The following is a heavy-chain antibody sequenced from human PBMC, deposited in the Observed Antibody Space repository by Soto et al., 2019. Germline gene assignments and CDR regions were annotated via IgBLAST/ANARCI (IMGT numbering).Heavy chain of an antibody. CDR2: IWYDGSNK. J-gene: IGHJ4*02. V-gene: IGHV3-33*01. D-gene: IGHD4-17*01. CDR3: ARDRRDYGDYYFDY. Sequence: QVQLVESGGGVVQPGRSLRLSCAASGFTFSSYGMHWVRQAPGKGLEWVAVIWYDGSNKYYADSVKGRFTISSDNSKNTLYLQMNSLRAEDTAVYYCARDRRDYGDYYFDYWGQGTLVTVSS. CDR1: GFTFSSYG.